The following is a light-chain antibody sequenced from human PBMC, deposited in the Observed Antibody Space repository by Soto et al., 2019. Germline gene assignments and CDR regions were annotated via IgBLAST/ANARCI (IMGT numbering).Light chain of an antibody. CDR2: AAS. V-gene: IGKV1-12*01. CDR1: QGISSW. J-gene: IGKJ5*01. Sequence: PPSTPSVSAYVRDRVSSAFLASQGISSWLAWYQQKPGKAPKLLIYAASSLQSGVPSRFSGSGSGTDFTLTISSLQPEDFATYYCQQPNSFPITFGQGTRLEIK. CDR3: QQPNSFPIT.